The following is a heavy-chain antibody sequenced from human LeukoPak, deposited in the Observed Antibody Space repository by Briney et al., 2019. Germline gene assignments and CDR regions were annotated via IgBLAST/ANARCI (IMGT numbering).Heavy chain of an antibody. Sequence: SETLSLTRAVCGGSFNGYYWSWIRQPPGKGLEWIGEITHSGSINYNPSLKSRVTISVDTSKNHFSLRLSSVTAADTAVYYCANARGVSGSYSPDYWGQGTLVTVSS. CDR3: ANARGVSGSYSPDY. D-gene: IGHD3-10*01. V-gene: IGHV4-34*01. J-gene: IGHJ4*02. CDR1: GGSFNGYY. CDR2: ITHSGSI.